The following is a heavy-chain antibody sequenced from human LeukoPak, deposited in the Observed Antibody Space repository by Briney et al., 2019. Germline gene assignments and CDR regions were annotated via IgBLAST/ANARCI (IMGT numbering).Heavy chain of an antibody. CDR3: ARDWELLPEGYYYYMDV. D-gene: IGHD1-26*01. J-gene: IGHJ6*03. CDR1: GGSISSYY. Sequence: SETLSLTCTVSGGSISSYYWSWIRQPAGKGLEWIGRIYTSGSTNYNPSLKSRVTMSVDTSKNRFSLKLSSVTAADTAVYYCARDWELLPEGYYYYMDVWGKGTTVTVSS. CDR2: IYTSGST. V-gene: IGHV4-4*07.